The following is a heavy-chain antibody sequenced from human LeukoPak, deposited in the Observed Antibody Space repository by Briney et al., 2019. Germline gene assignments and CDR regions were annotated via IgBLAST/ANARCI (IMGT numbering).Heavy chain of an antibody. CDR1: GFTFSVYG. J-gene: IGHJ4*02. CDR2: ISGSGGST. V-gene: IGHV3-23*01. CDR3: ARALYNTGWYPDYFDS. D-gene: IGHD6-19*01. Sequence: PGGSLRLSCAASGFTFSVYGMYWVRQAPGKGLEWVSGISGSGGSTYYADSVKGRFTISRDNSKNTLYLQMSSLRAEDTAIYYCARALYNTGWYPDYFDSWGQGTLVTVSS.